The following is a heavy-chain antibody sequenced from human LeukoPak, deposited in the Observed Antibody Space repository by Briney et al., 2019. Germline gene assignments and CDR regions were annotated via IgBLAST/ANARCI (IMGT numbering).Heavy chain of an antibody. D-gene: IGHD6-19*01. CDR1: GYTFTSYG. CDR3: AREGGEGSGWYWNYYYGMDV. J-gene: IGHJ6*02. V-gene: IGHV1-18*01. Sequence: GASVKVSCKASGYTFTSYGISWVRQAPGQGLEWMGWISAYNGNTNYAQKLQGRVTMTTDTSTSTAYMELRSLRSDDTAVYYCAREGGEGSGWYWNYYYGMDVWGQGTTVTISS. CDR2: ISAYNGNT.